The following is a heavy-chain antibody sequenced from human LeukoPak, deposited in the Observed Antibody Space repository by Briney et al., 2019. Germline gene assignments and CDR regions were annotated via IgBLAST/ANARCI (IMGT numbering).Heavy chain of an antibody. CDR1: GGSISSSSHY. D-gene: IGHD5-12*01. CDR2: IYYSGSS. J-gene: IGHJ6*03. V-gene: IGHV4-39*01. CDR3: ARLPAITTYYYYYIDV. Sequence: SETLSLTCAVSGGSISSSSHYWGWIRQAPGKRLECIGTIYYSGSSYYTPSLEGRVTMSVDTSKNEFSLRLSSVTAADTAVYYCARLPAITTYYYYYIDVWGKGIMVTVSS.